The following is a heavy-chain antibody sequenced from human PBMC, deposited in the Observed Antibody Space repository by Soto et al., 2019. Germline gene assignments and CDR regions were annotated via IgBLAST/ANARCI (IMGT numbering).Heavy chain of an antibody. V-gene: IGHV1-8*01. D-gene: IGHD6-19*01. CDR1: GYTFTSYD. CDR3: ARGWYSSCGYYPYYYGMDV. J-gene: IGHJ6*02. CDR2: MNPNSGNT. Sequence: ASVKVSCKASGYTFTSYDINWVRQATGQGREWMGWMNPNSGNTGYAQKFQGRVTITRNTSISTAYMELSSLRSEDTAVYYCARGWYSSCGYYPYYYGMDVWGQGXTVTVYS.